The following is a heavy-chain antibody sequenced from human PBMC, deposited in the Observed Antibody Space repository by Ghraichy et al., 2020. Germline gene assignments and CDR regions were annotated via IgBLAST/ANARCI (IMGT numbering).Heavy chain of an antibody. D-gene: IGHD3-16*01. CDR1: GGSFSGYY. CDR3: ARGGDPTGYDY. CDR2: INHSGST. V-gene: IGHV4-34*01. J-gene: IGHJ4*02. Sequence: SETLSLTCAVYGGSFSGYYWSWIRQPPGKGLEWIGEINHSGSTNYNPSLKSRVTISVDTSKNQFSLKLSSVTAADTAVYYCARGGDPTGYDYWGQGTLVTVSS.